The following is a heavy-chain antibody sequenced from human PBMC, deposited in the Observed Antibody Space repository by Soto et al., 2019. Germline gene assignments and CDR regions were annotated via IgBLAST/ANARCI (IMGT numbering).Heavy chain of an antibody. CDR2: IIPIFGTA. V-gene: IGHV1-69*13. CDR1: GGTFSSYA. D-gene: IGHD6-6*01. J-gene: IGHJ6*02. Sequence: ASVKVSCKASGGTFSSYAISWVRQAPGQGLEWMGGIIPIFGTANYAQKFQGRVTITADESTSTAYMELSSLGSEDTAVYYCARGGIAARPPYYYYYGMDVWGQGTTVTVSS. CDR3: ARGGIAARPPYYYYYGMDV.